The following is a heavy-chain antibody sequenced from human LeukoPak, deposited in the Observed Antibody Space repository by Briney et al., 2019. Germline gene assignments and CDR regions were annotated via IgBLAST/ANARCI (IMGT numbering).Heavy chain of an antibody. CDR3: ARDGGSDYYDSSGYFDY. CDR2: IRYDGSNK. Sequence: PGGSLRLSCAASGFTFSSYGMHWVRQAPGKGLEWVAFIRYDGSNKYYADSVKGRFTISRDNSKNTLYLQMNSLRAEDTAVYYCARDGGSDYYDSSGYFDYWGQGTLVTVSS. CDR1: GFTFSSYG. J-gene: IGHJ4*02. D-gene: IGHD3-22*01. V-gene: IGHV3-30*02.